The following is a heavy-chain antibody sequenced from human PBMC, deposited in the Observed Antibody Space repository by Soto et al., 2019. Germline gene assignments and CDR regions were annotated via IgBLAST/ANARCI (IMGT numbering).Heavy chain of an antibody. CDR3: ARELPTAIRGGYYYSYGMDV. Sequence: GGSLRLSCAASGFTFDDYAMHWVRQAPGKGLEWVSGISWNSGSIGYADSVKGRFTISRDNAKNSLYLQMNSLRAEDMAVYYCARELPTAIRGGYYYSYGMDVWGQGTTVTVSS. CDR2: ISWNSGSI. CDR1: GFTFDDYA. V-gene: IGHV3-9*03. D-gene: IGHD2-2*02. J-gene: IGHJ6*02.